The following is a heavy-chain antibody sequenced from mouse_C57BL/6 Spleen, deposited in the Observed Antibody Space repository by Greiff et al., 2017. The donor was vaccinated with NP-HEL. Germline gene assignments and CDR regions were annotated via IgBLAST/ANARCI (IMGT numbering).Heavy chain of an antibody. V-gene: IGHV1-80*01. CDR3: AREDYDLAMDY. D-gene: IGHD2-4*01. CDR1: GYAFSSYW. CDR2: IYPGDGDT. Sequence: VQLQESGAELVKPGASVKISCKASGYAFSSYWMNWVKQRPGKGLEWIGQIYPGDGDTNYNGKFKGKATLTADKSSSTAYMQLSSLTSEDSAVYFCAREDYDLAMDYWGQGTSVTVSS. J-gene: IGHJ4*01.